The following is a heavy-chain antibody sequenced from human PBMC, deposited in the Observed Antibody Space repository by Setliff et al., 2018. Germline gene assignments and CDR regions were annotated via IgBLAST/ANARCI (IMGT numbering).Heavy chain of an antibody. CDR1: GGSISSDTYY. CDR3: ARLSYYGSGSYYDFDS. D-gene: IGHD3-10*01. J-gene: IGHJ4*02. V-gene: IGHV4-39*01. CDR2: IFHSGSN. Sequence: PSETLSLTCTVSGGSISSDTYYWGWIRQPPGKGLEWIGSIFHSGSNYYSPSLKSRVTISVDTSKNQFSLKLTSVTAAATAVYYCARLSYYGSGSYYDFDSWCQGTLVTVSS.